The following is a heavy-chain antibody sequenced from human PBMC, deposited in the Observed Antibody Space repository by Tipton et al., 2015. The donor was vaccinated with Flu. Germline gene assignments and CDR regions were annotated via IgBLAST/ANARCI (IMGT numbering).Heavy chain of an antibody. CDR1: GFTFSSYE. J-gene: IGHJ4*02. D-gene: IGHD3-10*01. CDR3: ARGGVSGSGSHVY. V-gene: IGHV3-48*03. CDR2: ISSSGSTI. Sequence: SLRLSCAASGFTFSSYEMNWVRQAPGRGLEWVSYISSSGSTIYYADSVKGRFTISRDNAKNSLYLQMNSLRAEDTAVYYCARGGVSGSGSHVYWGQGTLVTVSS.